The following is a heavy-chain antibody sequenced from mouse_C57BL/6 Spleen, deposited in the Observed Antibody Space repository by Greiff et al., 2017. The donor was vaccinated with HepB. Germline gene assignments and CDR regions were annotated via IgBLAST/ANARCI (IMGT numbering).Heavy chain of an antibody. J-gene: IGHJ2*01. V-gene: IGHV5-4*03. CDR1: GFTFSSYA. D-gene: IGHD6-1*01. CDR2: ISDGGSYT. CDR3: ARATDFDY. Sequence: EVKLVESGGGLVKPGGSLKLSCAASGFTFSSYAMSWVRQTPEKRLEWVATISDGGSYTYYPDNVKGRFTISRDNAKNKLYLQMSHLKSEDTAMYYCARATDFDYWGQGTTLTVSS.